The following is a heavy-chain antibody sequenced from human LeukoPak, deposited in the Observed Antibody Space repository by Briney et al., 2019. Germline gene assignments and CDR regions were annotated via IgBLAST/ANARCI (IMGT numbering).Heavy chain of an antibody. CDR2: IIPIFGTA. CDR1: GGTFSSYA. Sequence: ASVKVSCKASGGTFSSYAISWVRQAPGQGLEWMGGIIPIFGTANYAQKFQGRVTITTDESTSTAYMELSSLRSEDTAVYYCAKDAEKITVTTRRTSFDYWGQGTLVTVSS. V-gene: IGHV1-69*05. CDR3: AKDAEKITVTTRRTSFDY. D-gene: IGHD4-17*01. J-gene: IGHJ4*02.